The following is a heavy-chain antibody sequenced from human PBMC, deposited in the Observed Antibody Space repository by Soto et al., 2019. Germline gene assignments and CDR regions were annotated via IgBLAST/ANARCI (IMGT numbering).Heavy chain of an antibody. V-gene: IGHV3-21*01. D-gene: IGHD3-22*01. Sequence: EVQLVESGGGLVKPGGSLRLSCAASGFTFSSYSMNWVRQAPGKGLEWVSPISSSSSYIYYADSVKGRFTISRDNAKHSLYLQMNSLRDEDTAVYYCARDLGRSTYYYDSSGYGYWGQGPVVTVSS. J-gene: IGHJ4*02. CDR3: ARDLGRSTYYYDSSGYGY. CDR1: GFTFSSYS. CDR2: ISSSSSYI.